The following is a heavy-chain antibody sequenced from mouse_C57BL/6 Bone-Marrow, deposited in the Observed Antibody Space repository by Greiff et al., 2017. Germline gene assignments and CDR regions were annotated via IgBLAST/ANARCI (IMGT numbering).Heavy chain of an antibody. D-gene: IGHD1-1*01. CDR2: IYPGDGDT. Sequence: QVQLQQSGPELVKPGASVKISCKASGYAFSSSWMNWVKQRPGKGLEWIGRIYPGDGDTNYNGKFKGKATLTADKSSSTAYMQLSSLTSDDSAVYFCARRGDYYGSSSWFAYWGQGTLVTVSA. J-gene: IGHJ3*01. CDR3: ARRGDYYGSSSWFAY. V-gene: IGHV1-82*01. CDR1: GYAFSSSW.